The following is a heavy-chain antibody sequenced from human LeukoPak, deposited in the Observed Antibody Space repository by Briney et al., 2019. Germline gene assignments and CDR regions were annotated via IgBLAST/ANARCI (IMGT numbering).Heavy chain of an antibody. CDR1: GFTFSSHS. Sequence: GGSLRLSCEASGFTFSSHSMNWVRQAPGKGLEWVSSISSSSSCIYYADSVKGRFTISRDNAKNSLYLQMNSLRAEDTAVYYCARDRGDLIVGATYWYFDLWGRGTLVTVSS. D-gene: IGHD1-26*01. V-gene: IGHV3-21*01. J-gene: IGHJ2*01. CDR3: ARDRGDLIVGATYWYFDL. CDR2: ISSSSSCI.